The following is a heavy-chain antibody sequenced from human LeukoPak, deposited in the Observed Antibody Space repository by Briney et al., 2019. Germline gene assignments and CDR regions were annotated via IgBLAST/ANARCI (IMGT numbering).Heavy chain of an antibody. J-gene: IGHJ4*02. CDR1: GFTFGKYW. CDR3: ARDGYSGSYYYFDY. D-gene: IGHD1-26*01. Sequence: PGGSLRLSCVASGFTFGKYWMSWVRQAPGKGLEWVANIKLDGSEKNYVDSVKGRFTISRDNSKNTLYLQMNSLRAEDTAVYYCARDGYSGSYYYFDYWGQGTLVTVSS. V-gene: IGHV3-7*01. CDR2: IKLDGSEK.